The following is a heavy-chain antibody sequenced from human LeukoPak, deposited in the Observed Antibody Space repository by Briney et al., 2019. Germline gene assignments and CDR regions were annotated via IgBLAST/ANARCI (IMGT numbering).Heavy chain of an antibody. D-gene: IGHD6-19*01. J-gene: IGHJ4*02. Sequence: SGGSLRLSCAASGFTFSSYAMSWVRQAPGKGLEWVSDISSGGNTYYVESVKGRFAISRDNSKNTLYLQMNSLRAEDTAVYYCAKASSGWYNLDYWGQGTLVTVSS. CDR1: GFTFSSYA. V-gene: IGHV3-23*01. CDR3: AKASSGWYNLDY. CDR2: ISSGGNT.